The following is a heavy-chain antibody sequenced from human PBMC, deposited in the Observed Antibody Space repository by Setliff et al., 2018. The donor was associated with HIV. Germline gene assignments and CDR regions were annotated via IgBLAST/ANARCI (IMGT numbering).Heavy chain of an antibody. D-gene: IGHD6-19*01. CDR1: GGTFSNYV. Sequence: SVKVSCKASGGTFSNYVINWVRQAPGQGLEWMGRIIPIFGTANYAQKFQGRVTMTRDTSTSTVYMELSSLRPEDTAVYYCARAPSNGWYPDAFDIWGQGTMVTVSS. CDR3: ARAPSNGWYPDAFDI. CDR2: IIPIFGTA. V-gene: IGHV1-69*05. J-gene: IGHJ3*02.